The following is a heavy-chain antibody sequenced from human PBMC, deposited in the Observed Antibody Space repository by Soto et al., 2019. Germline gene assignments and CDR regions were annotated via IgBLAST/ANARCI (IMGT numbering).Heavy chain of an antibody. CDR1: VFSLSTSLIC. CDR3: ARGYRSGWYYFEY. J-gene: IGHJ4*02. Sequence: SGPTLVNPTHTLTLTFTLSVFSLSTSLICLTWIRQPPGKALEWLALIDWDDEKYYSTSLKTRLTISKATSKNQVVLTMTNMDHVETATYYCARGYRSGWYYFEYWGQGNLVNVSS. D-gene: IGHD6-19*01. CDR2: IDWDDEK. V-gene: IGHV2-70*01.